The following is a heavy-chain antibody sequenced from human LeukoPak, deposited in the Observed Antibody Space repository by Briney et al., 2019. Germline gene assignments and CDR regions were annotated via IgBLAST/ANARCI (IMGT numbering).Heavy chain of an antibody. CDR2: ISAYNGNT. CDR1: GYTFTSYG. V-gene: IGHV1-18*01. CDR3: ARGGFDYDFWSGYHDY. Sequence: VSVKVSCKASGYTFTSYGISWVRQAPGQGLEWMGWISAYNGNTNYAQKLQGRVTITRNTSISTAYMELSSLRSEDTAVYYCARGGFDYDFWSGYHDYWGQGTLVTVSS. J-gene: IGHJ4*02. D-gene: IGHD3-3*01.